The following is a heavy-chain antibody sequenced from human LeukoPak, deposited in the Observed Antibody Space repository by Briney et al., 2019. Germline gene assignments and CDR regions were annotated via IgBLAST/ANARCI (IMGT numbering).Heavy chain of an antibody. CDR3: ASRGWELPRSWFDP. V-gene: IGHV1-2*02. Sequence: ASVKVSCKAAGYTFTGYYMHWVRQAPGQGLEWMGWINPNSGGTNYAQKFQGRVTMTRDTSINTVYMELSGLRSDATAVYYCASRGWELPRSWFDPWGQGTLVTVSS. J-gene: IGHJ5*02. CDR1: GYTFTGYY. D-gene: IGHD1-26*01. CDR2: INPNSGGT.